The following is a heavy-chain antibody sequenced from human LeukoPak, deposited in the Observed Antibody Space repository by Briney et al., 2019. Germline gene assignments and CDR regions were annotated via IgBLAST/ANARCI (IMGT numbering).Heavy chain of an antibody. Sequence: ASVKVSCKASLYTFTGYFIHWVRQAPGQGLEWMGWINPNSGGTDYAQNFQGGVTMTWDTSISTAYMELSSLRSDDTAVYYCAQTSPKGGFYPAYWGQGTLVTVSS. D-gene: IGHD2/OR15-2a*01. CDR1: LYTFTGYF. J-gene: IGHJ4*02. CDR2: INPNSGGT. CDR3: AQTSPKGGFYPAY. V-gene: IGHV1-2*02.